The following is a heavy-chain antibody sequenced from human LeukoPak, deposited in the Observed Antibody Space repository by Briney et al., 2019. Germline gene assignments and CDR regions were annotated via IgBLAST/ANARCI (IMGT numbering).Heavy chain of an antibody. D-gene: IGHD1-26*01. J-gene: IGHJ4*02. Sequence: GGSLRLSCAASGFTFSSYAMSWVRQAPGKGLEWVSAISGSGGSTYYADSVKDRFTISRDNSKNTLYLQMNSLRAEDTAVYYCAKGPEWDPYPFDYWGQGTLVTVSS. CDR1: GFTFSSYA. CDR3: AKGPEWDPYPFDY. V-gene: IGHV3-23*01. CDR2: ISGSGGST.